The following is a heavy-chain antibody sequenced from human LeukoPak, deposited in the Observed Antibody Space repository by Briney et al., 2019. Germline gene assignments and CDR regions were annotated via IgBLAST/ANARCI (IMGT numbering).Heavy chain of an antibody. D-gene: IGHD2-15*01. Sequence: GESLKISCKGSGYIFTNHWIGWVRQAPGQRLEWMGWINAGNGNTKYSQKFQGRVTITRDTSARTAYMELSSPRSEDTAVYYCAREVGGGSCYDYWGQGTLVTVSS. V-gene: IGHV1-3*01. CDR3: AREVGGGSCYDY. CDR2: INAGNGNT. CDR1: GYIFTNHW. J-gene: IGHJ4*02.